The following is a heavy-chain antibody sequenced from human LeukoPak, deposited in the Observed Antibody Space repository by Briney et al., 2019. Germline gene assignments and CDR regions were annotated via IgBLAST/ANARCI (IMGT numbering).Heavy chain of an antibody. J-gene: IGHJ4*02. CDR2: INYSGST. Sequence: SETLSLTCTVSGGSINTLYWSWIWQPPGKGLEWIGYINYSGSTYYNPPLKSRATISVDTSKNQFSLKLTSVTAADTAVYYCARGQLGDAYNFEYWGQGTVVTVSS. V-gene: IGHV4-59*01. CDR1: GGSINTLY. D-gene: IGHD5-24*01. CDR3: ARGQLGDAYNFEY.